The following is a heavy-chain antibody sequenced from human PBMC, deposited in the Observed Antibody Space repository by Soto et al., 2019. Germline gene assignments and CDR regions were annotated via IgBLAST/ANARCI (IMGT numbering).Heavy chain of an antibody. D-gene: IGHD6-13*01. V-gene: IGHV4-30-4*01. CDR3: ARDQQLAPGNFDY. CDR1: GGSISSGDYY. CDR2: IYYSGST. J-gene: IGHJ4*02. Sequence: QVQLQESGPGLVKPSQTLSLTCTVSGGSISSGDYYWSWIRQPPGKGLEWIGYIYYSGSTYYNPSLMSRVTISVDPSKIQFSLKLSSVTAADTAVYYCARDQQLAPGNFDYWGQGTLVTVSS.